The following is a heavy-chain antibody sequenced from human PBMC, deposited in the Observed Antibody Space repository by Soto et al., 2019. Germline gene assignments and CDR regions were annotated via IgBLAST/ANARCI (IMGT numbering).Heavy chain of an antibody. J-gene: IGHJ6*02. CDR3: ARWGYGMDV. V-gene: IGHV4-61*08. CDR1: SGSVSNADYY. CDR2: IHYSGYT. D-gene: IGHD3-16*01. Sequence: QVQLQESGPGLVNPSATLSLTCTVSSGSVSNADYYWTWIRQPPGKGLEWIGYIHYSGYTNYNPSLRSLVTISVDTSKNPFSLKLTSMTAADAAVYYCARWGYGMDVWGLGTTVTVSS.